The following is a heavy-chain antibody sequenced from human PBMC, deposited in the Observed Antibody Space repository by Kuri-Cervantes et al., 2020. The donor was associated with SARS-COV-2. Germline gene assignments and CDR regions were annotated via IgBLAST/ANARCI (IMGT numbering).Heavy chain of an antibody. Sequence: LRLSCTVSGGSISSGSYYWSWIRQPVGKGLEWIGRIYTSGSTNYNPSLKSRVTISVDTSKNQFSLKLSSVTAADTAVYYCARAAGPAARTSWFDPWGQGTLVTVSS. CDR1: GGSISSGSYY. J-gene: IGHJ5*02. CDR3: ARAAGPAARTSWFDP. V-gene: IGHV4-61*02. CDR2: IYTSGST. D-gene: IGHD2-2*01.